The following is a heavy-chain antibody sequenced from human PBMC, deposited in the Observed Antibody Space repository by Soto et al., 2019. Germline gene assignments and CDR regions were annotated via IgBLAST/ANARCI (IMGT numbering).Heavy chain of an antibody. CDR1: GYGFSSSW. Sequence: GESLKISCQASGYGFSSSWIAWVRQSPGKGLEWLGIIYPGDSETRYSPSFRGQVTFSADTSTNTAFLQWSSLKASDSGIYYCAKQVDNWGVPYWLGSWGQGTQVTVSS. J-gene: IGHJ4*02. D-gene: IGHD3-16*01. V-gene: IGHV5-51*01. CDR2: IYPGDSET. CDR3: AKQVDNWGVPYWLGS.